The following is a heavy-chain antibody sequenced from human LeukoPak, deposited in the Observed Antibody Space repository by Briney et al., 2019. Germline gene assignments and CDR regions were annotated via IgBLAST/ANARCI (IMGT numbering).Heavy chain of an antibody. V-gene: IGHV3-23*01. CDR3: AKDNPPRIVGATAFDY. CDR2: ISGSGGST. D-gene: IGHD1-26*01. CDR1: GCTFSSYG. Sequence: GGSLRLSCAASGCTFSSYGMSWVRQAPGKGLEWVSAISGSGGSTYYADSVKGRFTISRDNSKNTLYLQMNSLRAEDTAVYYCAKDNPPRIVGATAFDYWGQGTLVTVSS. J-gene: IGHJ4*02.